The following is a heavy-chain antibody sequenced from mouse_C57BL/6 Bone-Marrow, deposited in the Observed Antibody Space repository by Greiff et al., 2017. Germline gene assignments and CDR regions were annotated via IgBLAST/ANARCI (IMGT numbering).Heavy chain of an antibody. CDR2: ISNGGGSP. J-gene: IGHJ4*01. CDR1: GFTFSDYY. CDR3: ARGAVTTHYYAMDY. D-gene: IGHD2-2*01. Sequence: EVKLMESGGGLVQPGGSLKLSCAASGFTFSDYYMYWVRQTPEKRLEWVAYISNGGGSPYYPDTVKGRFTISRDNAKNTLYLQMSRLKSEDTAMYYCARGAVTTHYYAMDYWGQGTSVTVSS. V-gene: IGHV5-12*01.